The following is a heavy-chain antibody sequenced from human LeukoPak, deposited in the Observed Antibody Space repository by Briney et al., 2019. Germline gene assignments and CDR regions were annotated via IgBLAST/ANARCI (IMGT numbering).Heavy chain of an antibody. CDR3: GRDRALAGTAPDAFDI. CDR2: INPKSGDI. J-gene: IGHJ3*02. CDR1: GYTFTGYY. Sequence: ASVKVSRRASGYTFTGYYIHWVRQAPGQGLEWMGWINPKSGDIKYAPKFQGRVTMTRDTSISTAYLELTRLRSDDSAVYYCGRDRALAGTAPDAFDIWGQGTMVIVSS. D-gene: IGHD6-19*01. V-gene: IGHV1-2*02.